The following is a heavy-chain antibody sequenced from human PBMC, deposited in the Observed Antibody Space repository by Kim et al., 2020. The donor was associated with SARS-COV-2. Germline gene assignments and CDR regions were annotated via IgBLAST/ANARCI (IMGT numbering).Heavy chain of an antibody. Sequence: DAVKGRFTISRHNSKNTLYLQMNSLRAEDTAGYYCARFSGYFYYYYGMDVWGRGTTVTVSS. D-gene: IGHD6-19*01. J-gene: IGHJ6*02. CDR3: ARFSGYFYYYYGMDV. V-gene: IGHV3-53*04.